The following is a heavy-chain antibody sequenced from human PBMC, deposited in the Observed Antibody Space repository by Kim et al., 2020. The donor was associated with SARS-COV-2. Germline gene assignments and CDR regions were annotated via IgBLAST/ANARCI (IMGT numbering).Heavy chain of an antibody. CDR3: ARNSGYERDLDY. V-gene: IGHV4-39*01. J-gene: IGHJ4*02. CDR1: GGSISSSSYY. CDR2: IYYSGST. Sequence: SETLSLTCTVSGGSISSSSYYWGWIRQPPGKGLEWIGSIYYSGSTYYNPSLKSRVTISVDTSKNQFSLKLSSVTAADTAVYYCARNSGYERDLDYWGQGTLVTVSS. D-gene: IGHD5-12*01.